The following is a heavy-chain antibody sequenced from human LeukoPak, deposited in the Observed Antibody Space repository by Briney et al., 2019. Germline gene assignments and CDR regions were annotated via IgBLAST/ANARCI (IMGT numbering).Heavy chain of an antibody. CDR1: GFTFSGYG. D-gene: IGHD1-26*01. CDR3: AKTMGALDHDY. CDR2: ISSSGGST. V-gene: IGHV3-23*01. J-gene: IGHJ4*02. Sequence: GGSLRLSCAASGFTFSGYGMTWVRQAPGKGLEWVSGISSSGGSTHYADSVKGRFTISRDNFKNTVFLQMSSLSAEDTAVYYCAKTMGALDHDYWGQGTLVTVSS.